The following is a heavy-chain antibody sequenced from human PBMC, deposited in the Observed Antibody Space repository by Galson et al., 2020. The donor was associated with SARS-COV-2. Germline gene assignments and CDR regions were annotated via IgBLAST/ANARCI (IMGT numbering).Heavy chain of an antibody. CDR3: ARGFDY. CDR2: IYYSEST. CDR1: GGSISSYY. J-gene: IGHJ4*02. Sequence: SETLSLTCTVSGGSISSYYWSWIRQPPGKGLEWIGYIYYSESTNYNPSLKSRVTISVDTSKNQFSLKLSSVTAADTAVYYCARGFDYWGQGTLVTVSS. V-gene: IGHV4-59*01.